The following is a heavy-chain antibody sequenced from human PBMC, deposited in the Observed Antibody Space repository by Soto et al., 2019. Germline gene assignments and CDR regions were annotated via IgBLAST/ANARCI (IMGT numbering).Heavy chain of an antibody. CDR1: GFTFGRFG. J-gene: IGHJ4*02. D-gene: IGHD2-21*01. CDR3: ARIASVISLDS. Sequence: PGGSLRLSCAASGFTFGRFGMRWVRQAPGKGLEWVSSISSESTNIFYAGSVKGRFTISRDNAKNTVYLQMNNLGADDTAVYYCARIASVISLDSWGQGTLVTVSS. V-gene: IGHV3-21*06. CDR2: ISSESTNI.